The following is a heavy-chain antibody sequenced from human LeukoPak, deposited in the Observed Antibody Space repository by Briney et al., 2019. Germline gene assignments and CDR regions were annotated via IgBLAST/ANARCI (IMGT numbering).Heavy chain of an antibody. V-gene: IGHV3-23*01. CDR3: AKFKSGGWYTYYFDY. Sequence: GGSLRLSCAASGFTFSSYAMSWVRQAPGKGLEWVAAISGSGCSAYYAYAVKGRFTISRDNSKNPLYLQMNSLRAEDTAVYYCAKFKSGGWYTYYFDYWGQGTLVTVSS. CDR1: GFTFSSYA. D-gene: IGHD6-19*01. J-gene: IGHJ4*02. CDR2: ISGSGCSA.